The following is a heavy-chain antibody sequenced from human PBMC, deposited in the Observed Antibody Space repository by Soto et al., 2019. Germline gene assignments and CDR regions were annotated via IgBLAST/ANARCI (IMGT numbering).Heavy chain of an antibody. Sequence: SESLALSCTVSGGSISSGDYYWSWIRQPPGKGLEWIGYIYYSGSTYYNPSLKSRVTISVDTSKNQFSLKLSSVTAADTAVYYCARAPNYDYVWASYRTLYYFDYWGQAPLVTVSS. J-gene: IGHJ4*02. V-gene: IGHV4-30-4*01. D-gene: IGHD3-16*02. CDR3: ARAPNYDYVWASYRTLYYFDY. CDR2: IYYSGST. CDR1: GGSISSGDYY.